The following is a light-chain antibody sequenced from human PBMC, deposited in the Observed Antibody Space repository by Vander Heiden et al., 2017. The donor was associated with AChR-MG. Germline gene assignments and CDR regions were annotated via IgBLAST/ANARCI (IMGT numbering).Light chain of an antibody. Sequence: DIVMTQPPLSLPVTAGEPPSISCRASRSLLHSNGNNYLDWYLQKPEQSPQLLIYLGSNRGSGVPNRFSSSGSGADFTLKISRVEAEDVGDYCCMQARQTPAFGQGTKVEIK. J-gene: IGKJ1*01. CDR1: RSLLHSNGNNY. CDR3: MQARQTPA. V-gene: IGKV2-28*01. CDR2: LGS.